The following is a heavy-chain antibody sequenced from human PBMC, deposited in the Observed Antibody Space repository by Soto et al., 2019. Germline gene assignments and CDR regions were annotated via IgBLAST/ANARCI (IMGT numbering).Heavy chain of an antibody. V-gene: IGHV4-39*01. CDR2: IYYSGST. D-gene: IGHD4-17*01. J-gene: IGHJ4*02. CDR3: ARSMTTVVTLDY. Sequence: QLQLQESGPGLVKPSETLSLTCTVSGGSISSSSYYWGWIRQPPGKGLEWIGSIYYSGSTYYNPSPKSRVXXXVXXSRNQFSLKLSAVTAADTAVYYGARSMTTVVTLDYWGRGTLVTVSS. CDR1: GGSISSSSYY.